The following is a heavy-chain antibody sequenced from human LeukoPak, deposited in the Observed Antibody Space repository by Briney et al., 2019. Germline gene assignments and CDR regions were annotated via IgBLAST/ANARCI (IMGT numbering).Heavy chain of an antibody. J-gene: IGHJ4*02. Sequence: PGGSLRLSCAASGFTFSDYYMSWLRQAPGKGLEWVSYISSSGSTIYYADSVKGRFTISRDNAKNSLYLQVNSLRAEDTAVYYCARSPPESYGDYPYYFDYWGQGTLVTVSS. CDR3: ARSPPESYGDYPYYFDY. CDR1: GFTFSDYY. CDR2: ISSSGSTI. D-gene: IGHD4-17*01. V-gene: IGHV3-11*04.